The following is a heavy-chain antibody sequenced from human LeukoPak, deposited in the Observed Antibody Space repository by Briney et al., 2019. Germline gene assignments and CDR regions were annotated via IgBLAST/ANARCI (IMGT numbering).Heavy chain of an antibody. CDR3: ARGYSSGWYGGY. V-gene: IGHV3-53*01. CDR1: GFTVSYNY. J-gene: IGHJ4*02. CDR2: IYSGGST. Sequence: GESLRLSCAASGFTVSYNYMSWVRQAPGKGLEWVSVIYSGGSTYYADSVKGRLTISRDNSKNTLYLQMNSLRAEDTAVYYCARGYSSGWYGGYWGQGTLVTVSS. D-gene: IGHD6-19*01.